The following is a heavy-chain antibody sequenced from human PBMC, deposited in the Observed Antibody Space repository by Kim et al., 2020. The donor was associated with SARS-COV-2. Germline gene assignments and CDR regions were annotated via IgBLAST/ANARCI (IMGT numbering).Heavy chain of an antibody. D-gene: IGHD6-13*01. V-gene: IGHV3-48*01. CDR3: ARAQGKASYYYYGMDV. J-gene: IGHJ6*02. Sequence: SVKGRFTISRDNAKNSLYLQMNSLRAEDTAVYYCARAQGKASYYYYGMDVWGQGTTVTVSS.